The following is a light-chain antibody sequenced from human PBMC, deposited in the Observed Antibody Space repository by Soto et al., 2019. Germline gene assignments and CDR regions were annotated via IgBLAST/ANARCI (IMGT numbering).Light chain of an antibody. CDR3: QQYNSYSWT. J-gene: IGKJ1*01. CDR1: QSISSW. Sequence: DIQMTQSPSTLSASVGDRVTSTCRASQSISSWLAWYQQKPGKAPKLLIYKASSLESGVPSRFSGSGSGTEFTLTISSLQPDDFATYYCQQYNSYSWTFGQGDQGGYQ. CDR2: KAS. V-gene: IGKV1-5*03.